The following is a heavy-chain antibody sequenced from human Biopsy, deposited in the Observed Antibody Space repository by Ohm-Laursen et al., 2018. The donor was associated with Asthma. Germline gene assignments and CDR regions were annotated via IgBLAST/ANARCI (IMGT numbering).Heavy chain of an antibody. CDR1: GFTFGSYG. J-gene: IGHJ3*02. CDR2: IWFDGSNK. Sequence: SLRLSCTASGFTFGSYGLHWVRQAPGKGLEWVADIWFDGSNKHYADSVKGRFTISRDDSRNRLYLQINSLTVEDSAVYFCARQSGQEYGDSIPFDTWGQGTKVAVSS. V-gene: IGHV3-33*01. CDR3: ARQSGQEYGDSIPFDT. D-gene: IGHD3-22*01.